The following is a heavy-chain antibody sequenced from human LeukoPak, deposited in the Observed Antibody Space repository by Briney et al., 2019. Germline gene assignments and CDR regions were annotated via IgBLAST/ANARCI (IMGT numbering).Heavy chain of an antibody. CDR3: TREDY. CDR2: IHPNSGVT. J-gene: IGHJ4*02. CDR1: GYTFTSYD. Sequence: GASVKVSCKASGYTFTSYDINWVRQATGQGLEWMGWIHPNSGVTVYAQKFQGRVSMTRDTSISTVYLELSRLQSDDTAVYYCTREDYWGQGTLVTVSS. V-gene: IGHV1-2*02.